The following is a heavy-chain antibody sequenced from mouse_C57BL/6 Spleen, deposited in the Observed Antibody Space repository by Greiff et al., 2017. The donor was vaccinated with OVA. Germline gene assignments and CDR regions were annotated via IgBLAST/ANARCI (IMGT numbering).Heavy chain of an antibody. V-gene: IGHV1-15*01. CDR1: GYTFTDYE. CDR2: IDPETGGT. CDR3: TRGGNPDY. Sequence: LVESGAELVRPGASVTLSCKASGYTFTDYEMHWVKQTPVHGLEWIGAIDPETGGTAYNQKFKGKAILTADKSSSTAYMELRSLTSEDSAVYYCTRGGNPDYWGQGTTLTVSS. J-gene: IGHJ2*01.